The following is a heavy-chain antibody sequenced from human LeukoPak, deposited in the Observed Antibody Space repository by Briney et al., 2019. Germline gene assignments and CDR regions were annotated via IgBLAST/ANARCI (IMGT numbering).Heavy chain of an antibody. CDR3: ASAGAIVVVPAARYYYYGMDV. Sequence: PGGSLRLSCAASGFTFSSYGMHWVRQAPGKGLEWVAVISYDGSNKYYADSVKGRFTISRDNSKNTLYLQMNSLRAEDTAVYYCASAGAIVVVPAARYYYYGMDVWGQGTTVTVSS. J-gene: IGHJ6*02. CDR2: ISYDGSNK. D-gene: IGHD2-2*01. CDR1: GFTFSSYG. V-gene: IGHV3-30*03.